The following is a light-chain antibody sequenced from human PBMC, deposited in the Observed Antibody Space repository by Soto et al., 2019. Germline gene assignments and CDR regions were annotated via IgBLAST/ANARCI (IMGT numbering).Light chain of an antibody. J-gene: IGLJ1*01. V-gene: IGLV2-23*01. CDR2: ESS. CDR1: SSDVGSYNL. Sequence: QSILTQPASVSGSPGQAISISCTGTSSDVGSYNLVSWYQQHPGKAPKLMIYESSKLPSGVSNRFSGSKSGNTASLTISGLQAEDEADYYCCSYGGSSTYVFGTGTKVTVL. CDR3: CSYGGSSTYV.